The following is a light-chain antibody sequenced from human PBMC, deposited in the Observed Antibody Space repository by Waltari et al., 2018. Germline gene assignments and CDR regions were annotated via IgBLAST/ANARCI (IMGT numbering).Light chain of an antibody. Sequence: QSALPQPASVSGSPGQSITASCPGPSSDVGSYNLFSWFQQYPDTAPKLIIFEVNKRPSGVSNRFAGSKSGNTASLTISGLQAGDEADYYCCSYAGSGIYVFGTGAKVTVL. J-gene: IGLJ1*01. V-gene: IGLV2-23*02. CDR2: EVN. CDR1: SSDVGSYNL. CDR3: CSYAGSGIYV.